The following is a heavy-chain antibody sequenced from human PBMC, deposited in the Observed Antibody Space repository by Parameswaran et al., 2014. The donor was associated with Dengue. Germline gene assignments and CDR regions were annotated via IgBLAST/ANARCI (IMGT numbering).Heavy chain of an antibody. J-gene: IGHJ3*02. Sequence: KWIRQPPGKGLEWVSSISSSSSYIYYADSVKGRFTISRDNAKNSLYLQMNSLRAEDTAVYYCAREFGAFDIWGQGTMVTVSS. V-gene: IGHV3-21*04. CDR3: AREFGAFDI. CDR2: ISSSSSYI. D-gene: IGHD3-10*01.